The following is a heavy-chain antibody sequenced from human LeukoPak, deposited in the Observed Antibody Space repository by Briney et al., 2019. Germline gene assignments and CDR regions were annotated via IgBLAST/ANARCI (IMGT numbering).Heavy chain of an antibody. D-gene: IGHD2-8*01. V-gene: IGHV3-23*01. CDR1: GFNFRTYG. CDR3: AKLPIMLALNRIEF. J-gene: IGHJ4*02. CDR2: ISGSAYTT. Sequence: GGSLRLSCATSGFNFRTYGMSWIRQAPGEGLEWVAGISGSAYTTHYAGSVKGRFTISRDNSKNTLFLQMDSLRVEDTAVYYCAKLPIMLALNRIEFWSQGSLVTVTS.